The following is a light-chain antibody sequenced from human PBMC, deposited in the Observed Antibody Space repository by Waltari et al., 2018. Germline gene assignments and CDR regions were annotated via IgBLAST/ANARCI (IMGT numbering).Light chain of an antibody. Sequence: QSALTQPPSVSGAPGQRVTISCTGSGPNIGAGYDVHWYQQFPGTVPKLLLSGNNNRPSGVPDRFSASKTGTSASLAITGLQAEDEADYYCQSYDRSLSVVFGGGTKFDRP. CDR2: GNN. CDR1: GPNIGAGYD. CDR3: QSYDRSLSVV. J-gene: IGLJ2*01. V-gene: IGLV1-40*01.